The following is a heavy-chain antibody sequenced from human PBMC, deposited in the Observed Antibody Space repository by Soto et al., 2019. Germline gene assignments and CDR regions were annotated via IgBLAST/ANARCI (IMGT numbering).Heavy chain of an antibody. CDR1: GGTIKTYT. CDR3: ATGEVVPSFPHWLDT. CDR2: FIPSFPAP. V-gene: IGHV1-69*12. Sequence: VQFVQSGAELKKPGSSVRVSCRASGGTIKTYTLSWVRQAPGQGLEWMGAFIPSFPAPNFAQRFKGRLALTGDESTNTGFMELSGLRPEDTALYFCATGEVVPSFPHWLDTWGQGTHVIVSS. J-gene: IGHJ5*02. D-gene: IGHD2-21*01.